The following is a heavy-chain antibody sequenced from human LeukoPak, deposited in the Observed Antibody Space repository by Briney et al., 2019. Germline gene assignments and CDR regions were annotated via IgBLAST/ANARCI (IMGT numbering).Heavy chain of an antibody. V-gene: IGHV3-23*01. CDR3: ANHPASGNFDY. CDR2: ISGSGTIT. Sequence: GGSLRLSCAASGFTFSTYTMSWVRQAPRKGLDWVSIISGSGTITYYADSVKGRFTISRDNSKNTLYLQMNSLRAEDTALYYCANHPASGNFDYWGQGTLVTVSS. J-gene: IGHJ4*02. CDR1: GFTFSTYT.